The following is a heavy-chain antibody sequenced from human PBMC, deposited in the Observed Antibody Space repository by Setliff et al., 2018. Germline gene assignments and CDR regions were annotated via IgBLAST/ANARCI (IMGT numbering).Heavy chain of an antibody. D-gene: IGHD2-15*01. J-gene: IGHJ6*02. Sequence: ASVKVSCKASGYTSTTSFGITWVRQAPGQSLEWMGWITAGNGDTKYSQKFQDRITITRDTSASTFYMELSSLRSEDTALYSCAASVGGAPFYYGLDVWGQGTTGTVS. V-gene: IGHV1-3*01. CDR2: ITAGNGDT. CDR1: GYTSTTSFG. CDR3: AASVGGAPFYYGLDV.